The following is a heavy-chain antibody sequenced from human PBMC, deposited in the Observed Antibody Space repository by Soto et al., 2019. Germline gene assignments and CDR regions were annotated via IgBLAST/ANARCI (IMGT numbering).Heavy chain of an antibody. CDR3: ARGRTAPNFVA. CDR1: GGTFTNYV. CDR2: LIPIVGAA. Sequence: QVQLVQSGAEVRKPGSSVKVSCKISGGTFTNYVISWLRQAPGQGLEWMGGLIPIVGAANLAEKMQGRVTITGDESTSTVNIEMSSLTSEDTAVYYCARGRTAPNFVARGQGTLVTVSS. J-gene: IGHJ4*02. D-gene: IGHD1-1*01. V-gene: IGHV1-69*01.